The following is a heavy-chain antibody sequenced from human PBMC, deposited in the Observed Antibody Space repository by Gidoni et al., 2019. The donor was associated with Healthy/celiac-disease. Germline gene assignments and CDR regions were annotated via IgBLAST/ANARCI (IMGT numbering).Heavy chain of an antibody. V-gene: IGHV3-21*01. D-gene: IGHD6-19*01. Sequence: EVQLVESGGGLVKPGGSLSLSCAASGFTFSSYSMNWVRQAPGKGLEWVSSISSSSSYIYYADSVKGRFTISRDNAKNSLYLQMNSLRAEDTAVYYCAVGIAVAGFFDYWGQGTLVTVSS. CDR3: AVGIAVAGFFDY. CDR2: ISSSSSYI. CDR1: GFTFSSYS. J-gene: IGHJ4*02.